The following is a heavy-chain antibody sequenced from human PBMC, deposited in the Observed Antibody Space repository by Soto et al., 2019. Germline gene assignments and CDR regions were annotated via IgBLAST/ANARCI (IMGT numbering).Heavy chain of an antibody. J-gene: IGHJ4*02. D-gene: IGHD6-6*01. CDR1: GGSISSGGYY. V-gene: IGHV4-61*02. Sequence: PSETLSLTCTVSGGSISSGGYYWSWIRQPAGKGLEWIGRIYTSGSTNYNPSLKSRVTMSVDTSKNQFSLKLSSVTAADTAVYYCARAHSSSFYRPFDYWGQGTLVTVSS. CDR2: IYTSGST. CDR3: ARAHSSSFYRPFDY.